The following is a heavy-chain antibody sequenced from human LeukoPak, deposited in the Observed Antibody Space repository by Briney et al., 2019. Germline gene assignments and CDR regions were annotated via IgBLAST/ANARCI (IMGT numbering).Heavy chain of an antibody. V-gene: IGHV3-23*01. CDR1: GLTFSNYA. J-gene: IGHJ4*02. Sequence: GGSLRLSCAASGLTFSNYAMSWVRQAPGKGLEWASAIVGGGGATFYADSVKGRFTISRDNSKNTVFLQMNSLRAEDTAVYYCAKARLSTGWAYNDYWGPGTLVTVSS. D-gene: IGHD6-19*01. CDR2: IVGGGGAT. CDR3: AKARLSTGWAYNDY.